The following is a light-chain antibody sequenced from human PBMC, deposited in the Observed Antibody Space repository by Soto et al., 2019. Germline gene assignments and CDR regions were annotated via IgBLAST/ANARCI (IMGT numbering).Light chain of an antibody. V-gene: IGLV1-40*01. J-gene: IGLJ3*02. CDR1: SSNIGAGYD. CDR2: DTF. CDR3: QAYDNTLGVSVL. Sequence: QSVLTQPPSVSGAPGQTVTISCSGSSSNIGAGYDVHWYQQLPGKVPKLVIYDTFNRPSGVPDRFSGSKSGTSASLAITGLQAEDEADSYCQAYDNTLGVSVLFGGGTKLTVL.